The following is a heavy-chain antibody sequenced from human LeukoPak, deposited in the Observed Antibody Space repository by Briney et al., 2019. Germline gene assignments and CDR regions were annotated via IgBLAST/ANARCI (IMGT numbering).Heavy chain of an antibody. J-gene: IGHJ4*02. Sequence: ASVKVSCKASGYTFTTLGISWERQAPGQGLEWMGWVGPYNDNTKYAQKFQGRVIMITDTATTTAYMELRSLRSDDTAMYYCATAANWNSASDYWGQGTLVTVSS. CDR3: ATAANWNSASDY. V-gene: IGHV1-18*01. CDR2: VGPYNDNT. D-gene: IGHD1-1*01. CDR1: GYTFTTLG.